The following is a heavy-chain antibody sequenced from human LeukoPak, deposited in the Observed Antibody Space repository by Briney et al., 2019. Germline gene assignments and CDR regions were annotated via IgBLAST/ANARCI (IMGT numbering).Heavy chain of an antibody. CDR3: AREFDSSSWYVDY. CDR1: GFTFSSYS. CDR2: ISSSSSYI. V-gene: IGHV3-21*01. D-gene: IGHD6-13*01. J-gene: IGHJ4*02. Sequence: GGSLRLSCAASGFTFSSYSMNWVRQAPGKGLEWVSSISSSSSYIYYADSVKGRFTISRDNAKNSLYLQMNSLIAEDTAVYYCAREFDSSSWYVDYWGQGTLVTVSS.